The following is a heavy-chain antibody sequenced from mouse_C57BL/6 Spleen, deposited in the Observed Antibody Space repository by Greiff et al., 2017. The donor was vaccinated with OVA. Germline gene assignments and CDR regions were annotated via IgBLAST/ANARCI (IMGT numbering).Heavy chain of an antibody. D-gene: IGHD2-1*01. CDR3: ARYGNSAY. Sequence: QVQLQQSGPGLVQPSQSLSITCTVSGFSLTSYGVHWVRQSPGKGLEWLGVIWSGGSTDYNAAFISRLSISKDNSKSQVFFKMNSLQADDTAIYYCARYGNSAYWGQGTLVTVSA. CDR1: GFSLTSYG. J-gene: IGHJ3*01. V-gene: IGHV2-2*01. CDR2: IWSGGST.